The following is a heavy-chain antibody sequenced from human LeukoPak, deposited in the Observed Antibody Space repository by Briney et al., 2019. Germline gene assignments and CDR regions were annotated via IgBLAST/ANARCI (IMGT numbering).Heavy chain of an antibody. Sequence: GGSLRLSCAASGFTFSSYGMHWVRQAPGKGLEWVAVIWFDGSQKYHADSVKGRFTISRDNSRNTLYLQMDSLRAEDTAVYYCARWGTSSLDYWGQGTLVTVSS. CDR3: ARWGTSSLDY. V-gene: IGHV3-33*01. J-gene: IGHJ4*02. CDR1: GFTFSSYG. CDR2: IWFDGSQK. D-gene: IGHD6-6*01.